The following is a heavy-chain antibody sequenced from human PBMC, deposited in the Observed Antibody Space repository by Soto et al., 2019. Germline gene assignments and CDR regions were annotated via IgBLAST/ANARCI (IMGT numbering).Heavy chain of an antibody. CDR2: IIPIFGTA. J-gene: IGHJ4*02. D-gene: IGHD3-22*01. CDR3: ARGREEVAYYDSSGYPQNGPFDY. Sequence: SVKVSCKASGGTFSSYAISWVRQAPGQGLEWMGGIIPIFGTANYAQKFQGRVTITADESTSTAYMELSSLRSEDTAVYYCARGREEVAYYDSSGYPQNGPFDYWGQGTLVTVSS. CDR1: GGTFSSYA. V-gene: IGHV1-69*13.